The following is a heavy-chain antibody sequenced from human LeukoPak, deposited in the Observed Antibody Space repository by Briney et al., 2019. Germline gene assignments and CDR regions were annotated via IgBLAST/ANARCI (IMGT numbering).Heavy chain of an antibody. CDR1: GITVSNYG. Sequence: GGSLRLSCSVSGITVSNYGMSWVRQAPGKGLEWVAGISDSGGGTKYAGSVKGRFTISRDNPKNTLYLQMNSLRAEDTAVYFCAKRGVVIRVILVGFHKEAYYFDSWGQGALVTVSS. CDR3: AKRGVVIRVILVGFHKEAYYFDS. J-gene: IGHJ4*02. D-gene: IGHD3-22*01. V-gene: IGHV3-23*01. CDR2: ISDSGGGT.